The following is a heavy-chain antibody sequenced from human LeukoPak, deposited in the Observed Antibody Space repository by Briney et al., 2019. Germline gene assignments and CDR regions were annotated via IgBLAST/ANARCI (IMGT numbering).Heavy chain of an antibody. D-gene: IGHD3-10*01. Sequence: GASVKVSCKASGYTFSDYDINWVRQAAGQGLEWMGWTNPITGSTSYVQKFRGRIIMTRDTSITTASMELTSLTSDDTAIYYCARVKRFPTVWFDPWGQGTLVSVSS. CDR2: TNPITGST. CDR3: ARVKRFPTVWFDP. V-gene: IGHV1-8*01. J-gene: IGHJ5*02. CDR1: GYTFSDYD.